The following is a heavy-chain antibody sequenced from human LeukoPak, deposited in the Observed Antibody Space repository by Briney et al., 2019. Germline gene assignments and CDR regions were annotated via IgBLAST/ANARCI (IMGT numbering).Heavy chain of an antibody. V-gene: IGHV3-30-3*01. J-gene: IGHJ6*02. Sequence: GRSLRLSCAASGFAFSNYTIHWVRQAPGKGLEWVSVISYDGSNKYYADSVKGRFTISRDNSKNTLYLQMDSLRAEDTAVYYCAREGGSGYYRAYGMDVWGQGTTVTVSS. D-gene: IGHD3-22*01. CDR1: GFAFSNYT. CDR2: ISYDGSNK. CDR3: AREGGSGYYRAYGMDV.